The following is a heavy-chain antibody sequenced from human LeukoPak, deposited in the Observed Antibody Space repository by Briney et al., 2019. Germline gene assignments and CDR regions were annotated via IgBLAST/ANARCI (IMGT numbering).Heavy chain of an antibody. CDR2: INPSGGST. CDR3: ARVRRSLQLTTVASFDY. CDR1: GYTFTSYY. Sequence: ASVKVSCKASGYTFTSYYMHWVRQVPGQGLEWMGIINPSGGSTSYAQKFQGRVTMTRDTSTSTVYMELSSLRSEDTAVYYCARVRRSLQLTTVASFDYWGQGTLVTVSS. D-gene: IGHD4-23*01. J-gene: IGHJ4*02. V-gene: IGHV1-46*01.